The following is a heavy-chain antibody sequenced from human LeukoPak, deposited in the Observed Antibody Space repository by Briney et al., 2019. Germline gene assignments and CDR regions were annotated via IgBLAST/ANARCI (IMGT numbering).Heavy chain of an antibody. Sequence: GGSLRLSCAASGFTFSSYSMNWVRQAPGKGLEWVSSISSSSSYIYYADSVKGRFTISRDNAKNSLYLQMNSLRAEDTAVYYCARDPSSGYFWGGGYWGQGTLVTVSS. D-gene: IGHD3-22*01. CDR1: GFTFSSYS. CDR2: ISSSSSYI. V-gene: IGHV3-21*04. J-gene: IGHJ4*02. CDR3: ARDPSSGYFWGGGY.